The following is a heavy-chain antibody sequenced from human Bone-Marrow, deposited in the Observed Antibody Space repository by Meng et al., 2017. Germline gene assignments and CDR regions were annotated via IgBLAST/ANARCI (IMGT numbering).Heavy chain of an antibody. Sequence: ASVKVSCKASGYTFPDYWLHWVRRAPGQGLEWMGRINPKSGDTHYAQRFQGRVTMTGDTSISTAYMELSGLRSDDTAMYYCARARDRDSSGYYYVDYYYGMDVWGQGTTVTVSS. CDR2: INPKSGDT. V-gene: IGHV1-2*06. D-gene: IGHD3-22*01. J-gene: IGHJ6*02. CDR3: ARARDRDSSGYYYVDYYYGMDV. CDR1: GYTFPDYW.